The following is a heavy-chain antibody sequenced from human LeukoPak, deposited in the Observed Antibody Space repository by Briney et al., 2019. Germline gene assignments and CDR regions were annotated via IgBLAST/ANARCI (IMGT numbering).Heavy chain of an antibody. CDR3: ARSRRSWSTFDY. V-gene: IGHV4-4*07. Sequence: SETLSLTCTVSGGSMSSYYWSWIRQPAGKGLEWIGRIYTSGSTNYNPSLNSRVTMSLDTSKNQFSLKLTSVTATDTAVYYCARSRRSWSTFDYWGQGTLVTVSS. CDR2: IYTSGST. CDR1: GGSMSSYY. J-gene: IGHJ4*02. D-gene: IGHD6-13*01.